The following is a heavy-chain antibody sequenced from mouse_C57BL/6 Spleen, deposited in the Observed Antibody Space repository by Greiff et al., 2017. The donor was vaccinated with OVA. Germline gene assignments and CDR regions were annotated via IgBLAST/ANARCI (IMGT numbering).Heavy chain of an antibody. V-gene: IGHV1-52*01. D-gene: IGHD2-3*01. CDR2: INPSDGGT. CDR1: GYTFTSYW. Sequence: VQLQQPGAELVRPGSSVKLSCKASGYTFTSYWMHWVKQRPRQGLEWIGNINPSDGGTHYNEKFKYKATLTVDKSSSTAYMQLSSLTSEDSAVYYCARGWFLDYWGQGTTLTVSS. J-gene: IGHJ2*01. CDR3: ARGWFLDY.